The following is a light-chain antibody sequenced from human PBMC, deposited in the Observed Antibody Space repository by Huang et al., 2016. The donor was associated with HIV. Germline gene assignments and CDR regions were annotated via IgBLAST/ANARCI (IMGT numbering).Light chain of an antibody. CDR3: QKYDSAPRT. Sequence: MTQSPPSLSASIGDRVTLTCRASRDISTFLAWYPQKPGKPPRLLIYAASILHSGVPSRFSGGGSGTNFTLTVSSLQPEDVANYYCQKYDSAPRTFGQGTKLEL. V-gene: IGKV1-27*01. CDR1: RDISTF. J-gene: IGKJ1*01. CDR2: AAS.